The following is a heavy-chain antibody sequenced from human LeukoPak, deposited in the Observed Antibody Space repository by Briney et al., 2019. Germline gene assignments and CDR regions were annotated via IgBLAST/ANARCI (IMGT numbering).Heavy chain of an antibody. CDR1: GYTFTSYG. V-gene: IGHV1-18*01. CDR2: ISAYNGNT. Sequence: ASVKVSCKASGYTFTSYGISWVRQAPGQGLEWMGWISAYNGNTNYAQKLQGRVTMTTDTSTSTAYMELRSLRSDDTAVYYCARNEATIWSAYNWFDPWGQGTLVTVSS. D-gene: IGHD5-12*01. CDR3: ARNEATIWSAYNWFDP. J-gene: IGHJ5*02.